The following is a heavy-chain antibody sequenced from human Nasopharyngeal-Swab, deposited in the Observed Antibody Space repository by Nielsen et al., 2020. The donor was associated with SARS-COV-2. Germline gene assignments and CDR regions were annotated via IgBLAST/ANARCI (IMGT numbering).Heavy chain of an antibody. D-gene: IGHD3-22*01. J-gene: IGHJ4*02. CDR3: AREVIPWYYDSSGYSKGFDY. Sequence: ASVKVSCKVSGYTLTELSMHWVRQAPGKGLEWMGGFDPEDGETIYAQKFQGRVTMTEDTSTDTAYMELSSLRSEDTAVYYCAREVIPWYYDSSGYSKGFDYWGQGTLVTVSS. CDR2: FDPEDGET. CDR1: GYTLTELS. V-gene: IGHV1-24*01.